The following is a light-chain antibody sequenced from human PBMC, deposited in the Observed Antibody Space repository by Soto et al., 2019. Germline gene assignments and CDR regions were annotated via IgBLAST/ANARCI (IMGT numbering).Light chain of an antibody. CDR2: EVS. V-gene: IGLV2-14*01. CDR1: SSDVGGFNY. J-gene: IGLJ1*01. Sequence: ALTQPASVSGSPGQSITISCTGTSSDVGGFNYVSWYQQQPGRAPKLILYEVSNRPSGVAHRFTGSKSGNTASLTISGLQAEDEADYYCSSFTSSITYVFGTGTKV. CDR3: SSFTSSITYV.